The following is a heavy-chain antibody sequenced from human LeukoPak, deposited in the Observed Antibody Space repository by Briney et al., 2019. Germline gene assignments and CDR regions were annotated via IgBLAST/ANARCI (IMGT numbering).Heavy chain of an antibody. V-gene: IGHV4-61*08. CDR1: GASVGSAGYY. D-gene: IGHD1-26*01. CDR3: ARTQSQSGSYRYYFGY. Sequence: SETLSLTCTVSGASVGSAGYYWSWIRQPPGGGLEWIGYIYYISNTNYNPSVKSRVTMSVDPSKNQFSLKLNSVTAADTAVYYCARTQSQSGSYRYYFGYWGQGTLVTVSS. CDR2: IYYISNT. J-gene: IGHJ4*02.